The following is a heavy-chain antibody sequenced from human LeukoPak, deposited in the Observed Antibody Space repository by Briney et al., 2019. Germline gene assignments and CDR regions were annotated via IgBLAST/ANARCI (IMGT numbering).Heavy chain of an antibody. CDR1: GFTFSSYS. D-gene: IGHD2-21*02. CDR3: ARDVCDIVVVTATHFDY. J-gene: IGHJ4*02. V-gene: IGHV3-21*01. Sequence: GGSLRLSCAASGFTFSSYSMNWVRQAPGKGLEWVSSISSSSSYIYYADSVKGRFSISRDNAKNSLYMQMISLRAEATAVYYCARDVCDIVVVTATHFDYWGQGTLVTVSS. CDR2: ISSSSSYI.